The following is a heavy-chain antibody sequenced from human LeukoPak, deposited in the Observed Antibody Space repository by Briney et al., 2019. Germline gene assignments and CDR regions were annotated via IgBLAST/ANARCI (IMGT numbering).Heavy chain of an antibody. V-gene: IGHV4-59*12. D-gene: IGHD5-12*01. J-gene: IGHJ6*03. CDR3: AREARDILATIGRGYYYYMDV. CDR1: GGSISNYY. Sequence: SETLPLTCTVSGGSISNYYWSWIRQPPGKGLEWIGYIYYSGSTNYNPSLKSRVTISVDTSKNQFSLRLSSVTAADTAVYYCAREARDILATIGRGYYYYMDVWGKGTTVTISS. CDR2: IYYSGST.